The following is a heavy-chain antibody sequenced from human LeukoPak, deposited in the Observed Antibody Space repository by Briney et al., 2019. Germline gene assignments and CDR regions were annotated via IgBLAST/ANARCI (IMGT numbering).Heavy chain of an antibody. D-gene: IGHD3-10*01. CDR2: ISAYNGNT. J-gene: IGHJ4*02. Sequence: ASVTVSCKASGYTFTSYGISWVRQAPGQGLEWMGWISAYNGNTNYAQKLQGRVTMTTDTSTSTAYMELRSLRSDDTAVYYCARGQQEYYYGSGIPYYFDYWGQGTLVTLSS. CDR3: ARGQQEYYYGSGIPYYFDY. V-gene: IGHV1-18*01. CDR1: GYTFTSYG.